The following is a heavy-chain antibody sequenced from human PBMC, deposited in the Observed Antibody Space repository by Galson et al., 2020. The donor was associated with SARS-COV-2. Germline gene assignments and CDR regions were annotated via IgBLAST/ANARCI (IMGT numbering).Heavy chain of an antibody. CDR3: ARKEGIQTETGRAVAGTGGGFDY. D-gene: IGHD6-19*01. V-gene: IGHV4-39*07. CDR1: GGSISSSSYY. CDR2: IYYSGST. Sequence: SETLSLTCTVSGGSISSSSYYWGWIRQPPGKGLEWIGSIYYSGSTYYNPSLKSRVTISVDTSKNQFSLKLSSVTAADTAVYYCARKEGIQTETGRAVAGTGGGFDYWAREPWSPSPQ. J-gene: IGHJ4*02.